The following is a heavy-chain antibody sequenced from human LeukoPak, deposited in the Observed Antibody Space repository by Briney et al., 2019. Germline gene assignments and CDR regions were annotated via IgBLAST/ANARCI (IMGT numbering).Heavy chain of an antibody. Sequence: GGSLRLSCAAFGFTFSSHGMSWVRQAPGKGLEWVSTISGSGDNTYYADSVKGRFTISRDNSKNTLYLQMNSLRAEDTAVYYCARVTYGSGTYGAFDYWGQGTLVTVSS. J-gene: IGHJ4*02. CDR3: ARVTYGSGTYGAFDY. CDR1: GFTFSSHG. V-gene: IGHV3-23*01. D-gene: IGHD3-10*01. CDR2: ISGSGDNT.